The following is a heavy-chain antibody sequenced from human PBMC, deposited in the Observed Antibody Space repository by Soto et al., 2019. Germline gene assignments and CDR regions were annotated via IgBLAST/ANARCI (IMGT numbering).Heavy chain of an antibody. D-gene: IGHD2-15*01. J-gene: IGHJ5*01. CDR1: GFSFRSYA. CDR3: AKECQAHCSGGSCLSGWFDA. CDR2: TSYDGSKK. Sequence: QVQLVESGGGVVQPGKSLRLSCVASGFSFRSYAMHWVRQAPGQGLEWVAFTSYDGSKKDYAASVKGRFTVSRGNFENIIYLEMNSLRPEDTAVYYSAKECQAHCSGGSCLSGWFDAWGHGTQVTVSS. V-gene: IGHV3-30*18.